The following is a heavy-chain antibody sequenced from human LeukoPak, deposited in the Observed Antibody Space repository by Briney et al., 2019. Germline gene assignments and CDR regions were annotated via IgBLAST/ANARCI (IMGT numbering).Heavy chain of an antibody. V-gene: IGHV4-61*02. Sequence: SETLSLTCTVSGGSVTSGDYYWSWIRQPAGKGLEWIGRIYSSGSTQYSPSLQYNPSLKSRVTISKDTSRNQFSLHLNSVTAADTAVYYCAKSGHSYYYTPGDFSWGQGTLVTVSS. D-gene: IGHD3-22*01. CDR3: AKSGHSYYYTPGDFS. CDR1: GGSVTSGDYY. J-gene: IGHJ5*02. CDR2: IYSSGSTQYSPSL.